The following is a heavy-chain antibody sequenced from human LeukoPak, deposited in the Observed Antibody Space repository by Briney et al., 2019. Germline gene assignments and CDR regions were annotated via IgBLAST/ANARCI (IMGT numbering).Heavy chain of an antibody. J-gene: IGHJ2*01. Sequence: GGSLRLSCAGSGFMFTSYALSWVRQAPGKGLEWVSAISGSGGSTYYADSVKGRFTISRDNSKNTLYLQMNSLRAEDTAVYCCAKDLEQWLGWYFDLWGRGTLVTVSS. CDR2: ISGSGGST. CDR3: AKDLEQWLGWYFDL. V-gene: IGHV3-23*01. CDR1: GFMFTSYA. D-gene: IGHD6-19*01.